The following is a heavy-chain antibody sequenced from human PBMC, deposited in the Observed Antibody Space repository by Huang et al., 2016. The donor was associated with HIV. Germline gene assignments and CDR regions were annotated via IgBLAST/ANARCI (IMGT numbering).Heavy chain of an antibody. V-gene: IGHV4-59*01. D-gene: IGHD6-6*01. CDR2: IYYSGST. Sequence: QVQLQESGPGLVKPSETLSLTCTVSGGSMSSYYWSWIRQPPGKGLEGIGYIYYSGSTNYTPNLKSRVTISVDTCKNQFYLRLSSVTAEDTAVYYCASASIAARRWFDPWGQGSLVTVSS. CDR3: ASASIAARRWFDP. CDR1: GGSMSSYY. J-gene: IGHJ5*02.